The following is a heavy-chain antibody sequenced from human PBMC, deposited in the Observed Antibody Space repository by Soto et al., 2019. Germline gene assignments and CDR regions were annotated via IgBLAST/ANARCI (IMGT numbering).Heavy chain of an antibody. Sequence: EVQLVESGGGLVQPGGSLRLSCAASGFTVSSKYMSWFRQAPGKGLEWVSLINRGGRISYEDSVKGRFTISRENSENTLYIQMITMGVEDKAVYDCTRDEVHCSGGTCSGIPRDVWGKGTTVTVSS. CDR3: TRDEVHCSGGTCSGIPRDV. D-gene: IGHD2-15*01. J-gene: IGHJ6*04. V-gene: IGHV3-66*01. CDR1: GFTVSSKY. CDR2: INRGGRI.